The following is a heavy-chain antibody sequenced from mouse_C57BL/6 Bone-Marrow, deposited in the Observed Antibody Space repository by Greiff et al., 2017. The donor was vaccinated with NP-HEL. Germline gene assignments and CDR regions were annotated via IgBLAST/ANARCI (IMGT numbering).Heavy chain of an antibody. V-gene: IGHV1-59*01. D-gene: IGHD1-1*01. CDR3: ARGYYYGSSY. CDR1: GYTFTSYW. Sequence: VQLQQSGAELVRPGTSVKLSCKASGYTFTSYWMHWVKQRPGQGLEWIGVIDPSDSYTNYNQKFKGKATLTVDTSSSTAYMQLSSLTSEDSAVYYCARGYYYGSSYWGQGTTLTVSS. J-gene: IGHJ2*01. CDR2: IDPSDSYT.